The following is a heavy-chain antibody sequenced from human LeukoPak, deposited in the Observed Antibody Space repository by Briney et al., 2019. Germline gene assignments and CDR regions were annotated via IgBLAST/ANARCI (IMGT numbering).Heavy chain of an antibody. V-gene: IGHV3-48*02. CDR3: ARGGRYCSGTTCYPTY. CDR2: ISGTGNTI. Sequence: GGSLRLSCAASGFTFSSYNMNWVRQTPRKGLEWVSYISGTGNTIYYADSVKGRFTISRDNAKNSLYLQMNSLRDDDTAVYYCARGGRYCSGTTCYPTYWGQGTLVTVSS. J-gene: IGHJ4*02. CDR1: GFTFSSYN. D-gene: IGHD2-15*01.